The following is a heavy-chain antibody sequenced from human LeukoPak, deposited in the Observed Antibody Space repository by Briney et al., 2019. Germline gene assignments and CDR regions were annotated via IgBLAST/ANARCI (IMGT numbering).Heavy chain of an antibody. D-gene: IGHD1-26*01. J-gene: IGHJ4*02. CDR3: VRDRGTYRPIDY. CDR1: AFSLSAYN. V-gene: IGHV3-21*04. CDR2: ISYTGTYI. Sequence: GGSLRLSCAASAFSLSAYNMNWVRQAPGKGLEWVSSISYTGTYIFYADSVKGRFTISRDNAQNSLYLQMNSLRAEDTAIYYCVRDRGTYRPIDYWGQGTLVTVSS.